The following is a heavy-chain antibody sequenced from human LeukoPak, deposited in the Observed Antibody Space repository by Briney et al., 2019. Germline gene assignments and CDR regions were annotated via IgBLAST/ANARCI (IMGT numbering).Heavy chain of an antibody. CDR1: GFTFSSYA. CDR2: ISGGGGYT. J-gene: IGHJ6*03. V-gene: IGHV3-23*01. CDR3: ARHLLQSLAAAGKMGGYYYYYMDV. D-gene: IGHD6-13*01. Sequence: PGGSLRVSCAASGFTFSSYAMSWVRQAPGKGLEWVSAISGGGGYTYDADSVKGRFTISRDNSKNTLYLQMNSLRAEDTAVYYCARHLLQSLAAAGKMGGYYYYYMDVWGKGTTVTISS.